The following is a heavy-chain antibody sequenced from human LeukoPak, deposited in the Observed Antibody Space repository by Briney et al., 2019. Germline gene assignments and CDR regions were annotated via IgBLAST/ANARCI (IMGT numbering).Heavy chain of an antibody. J-gene: IGHJ4*02. Sequence: GGSLRLSCAASGFTFSTYWMHWARHAPGEGLGWVSRINSDGSISAYGDSVKGRFTISRDNAKNTLYLQMSSLRAEDTAVYYCVRGDGHLLSSFVDYWGQGTLVTVSS. CDR1: GFTFSTYW. D-gene: IGHD2-2*01. CDR3: VRGDGHLLSSFVDY. CDR2: INSDGSIS. V-gene: IGHV3-74*01.